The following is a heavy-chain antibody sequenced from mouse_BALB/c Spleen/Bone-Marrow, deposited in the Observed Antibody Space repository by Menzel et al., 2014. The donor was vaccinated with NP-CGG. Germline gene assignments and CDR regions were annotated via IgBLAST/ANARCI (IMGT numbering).Heavy chain of an antibody. CDR3: ARDRGHYFDY. Sequence: EVKLEESGPGLVKPSQSLSLTCSVTGYSITSGYYWYWIRQFPGNKLEWMGYKSYDGSNNYNPSLKNRMSITRDTSKNQFFLKLNSVTAEDTGTYYCARDRGHYFDYWGQGTTLTVSS. CDR2: KSYDGSN. V-gene: IGHV3-6*02. D-gene: IGHD3-1*01. J-gene: IGHJ2*01. CDR1: GYSITSGYY.